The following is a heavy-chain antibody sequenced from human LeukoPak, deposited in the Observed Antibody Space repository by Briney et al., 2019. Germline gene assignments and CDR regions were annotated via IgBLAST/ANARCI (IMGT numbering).Heavy chain of an antibody. CDR2: FDPKDGET. CDR1: GYTLTELS. Sequence: ASVKVSCKVSGYTLTELSMHWVRQAPGKGLEWMGGFDPKDGETIYAQKFQGRVTMTEDTSTDTAYMELSSLRSEDTAVYYYATSTPWGSPYWPPYNWFDPWGQGTLVTVSS. D-gene: IGHD2-8*02. J-gene: IGHJ5*02. CDR3: ATSTPWGSPYWPPYNWFDP. V-gene: IGHV1-24*01.